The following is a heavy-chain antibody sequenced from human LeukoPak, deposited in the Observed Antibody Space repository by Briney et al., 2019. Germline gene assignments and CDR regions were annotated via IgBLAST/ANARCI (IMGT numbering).Heavy chain of an antibody. V-gene: IGHV3-23*01. J-gene: IGHJ6*03. CDR3: ARVQSSSWYYYYYYMDV. CDR1: GFTFSRNA. CDR2: ISDSGGRT. D-gene: IGHD6-13*01. Sequence: GSLLLSCAASGFTFSRNAMSWVREAPGKGLEWVSAISDSGGRTYYADSVKGRFTISRNNAKNTLCQQMKRRRAEDTAVYYCARVQSSSWYYYYYYMDVWGKGTTVTVSS.